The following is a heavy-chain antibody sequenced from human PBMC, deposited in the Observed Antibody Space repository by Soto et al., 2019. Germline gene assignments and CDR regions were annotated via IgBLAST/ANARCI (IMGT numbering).Heavy chain of an antibody. CDR3: ARGAEIDY. J-gene: IGHJ4*02. Sequence: QVQLQQWGAGLLKPSETLSLTCAVYGGSFSGYYWSWIRQPPGKGLEWIGEINHSGSTNYNPSLKSRVTISVDTSNNQFSLKLSSVTAADTAVYYCARGAEIDYWGQGTLVTVSS. CDR2: INHSGST. CDR1: GGSFSGYY. V-gene: IGHV4-34*01.